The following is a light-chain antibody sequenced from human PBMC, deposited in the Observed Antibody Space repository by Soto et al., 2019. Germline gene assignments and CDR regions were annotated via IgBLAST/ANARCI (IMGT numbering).Light chain of an antibody. V-gene: IGKV3-20*01. CDR2: GAS. CDR3: QQCGSSPIT. CDR1: QSVSSIY. Sequence: EIVLTQPPDTLSLSPGERATLSCRASQSVSSIYLGWYQQKPGQAPRLLIYGASSRATGIPDRFSGSGSGTDFTLTISRLEPEDFAVYYCQQCGSSPITFGQGTRLEIK. J-gene: IGKJ5*01.